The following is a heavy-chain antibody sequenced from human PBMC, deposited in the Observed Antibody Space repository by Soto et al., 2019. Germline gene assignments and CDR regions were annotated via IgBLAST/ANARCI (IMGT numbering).Heavy chain of an antibody. J-gene: IGHJ4*02. D-gene: IGHD4-17*01. CDR1: GGSISSYY. Sequence: PSETLSLTCTGSGGSISSYYWTGIRQPAGKGLEWIGRIYTSGSTNYNPSLKSRVTMSVDTSKNQFSLKLSSVTTADTALYYCARTTAVPNTLRSRYFFDYWGQGTLVTVS. V-gene: IGHV4-4*07. CDR2: IYTSGST. CDR3: ARTTAVPNTLRSRYFFDY.